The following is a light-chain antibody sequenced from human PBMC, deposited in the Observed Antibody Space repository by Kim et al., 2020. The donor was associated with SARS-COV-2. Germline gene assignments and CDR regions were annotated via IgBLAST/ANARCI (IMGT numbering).Light chain of an antibody. V-gene: IGLV2-14*04. Sequence: GQSVTISCTGSNSDIGDSKHVCWYQQHPGKAPKLIIYDVNNRPSGLSSRFSGSKSGNTASLTISGLQTEDEADYYCNSYTNSNTRVFGGGTKVTVL. CDR2: DVN. CDR1: NSDIGDSKH. CDR3: NSYTNSNTRV. J-gene: IGLJ3*02.